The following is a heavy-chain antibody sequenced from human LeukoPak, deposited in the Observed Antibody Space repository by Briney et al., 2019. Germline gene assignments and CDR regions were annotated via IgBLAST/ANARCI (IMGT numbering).Heavy chain of an antibody. CDR3: ARGAIGLWALSDY. J-gene: IGHJ4*02. D-gene: IGHD1-26*01. V-gene: IGHV3-64*01. CDR1: GFTFSSYA. CDR2: ISSNGGST. Sequence: GGSLRLSCAASGFTFSSYAMHWVRQAPGKGLEYVSAISSNGGSTYYANSVKGRFTISRDNSKNTLYLQMGSLRAEDMAVYYCARGAIGLWALSDYWGQGTLVTVSS.